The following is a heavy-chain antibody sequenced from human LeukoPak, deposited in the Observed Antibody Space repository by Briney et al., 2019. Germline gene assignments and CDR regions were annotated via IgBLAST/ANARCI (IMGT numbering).Heavy chain of an antibody. J-gene: IGHJ4*02. D-gene: IGHD1-1*01. V-gene: IGHV4-38-2*02. Sequence: SETVPLTCPVCGYSISNGFHWGWVRQPPGKGLEWIGSIYRRGRTYYNPSPKSRVTISVETPKNHFSLRLSSVTAADTAVYYCARVNWIFDYVGQGTKVNVSS. CDR1: GYSISNGFH. CDR3: ARVNWIFDY. CDR2: IYRRGRT.